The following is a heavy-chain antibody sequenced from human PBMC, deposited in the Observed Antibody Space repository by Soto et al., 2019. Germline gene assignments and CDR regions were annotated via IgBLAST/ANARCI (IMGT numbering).Heavy chain of an antibody. V-gene: IGHV3-48*01. Sequence: LRLSCAASGFTFNTYNMNWVRQAPGKGLEWVSYISDSSNTIHYADSVKGRFTISRDNAKNSLYLQMNSLRAEDTAVYYCARDDYPYYDDSSGYHFDYWGQGALVTVSS. CDR2: ISDSSNTI. D-gene: IGHD3-22*01. CDR3: ARDDYPYYDDSSGYHFDY. CDR1: GFTFNTYN. J-gene: IGHJ4*02.